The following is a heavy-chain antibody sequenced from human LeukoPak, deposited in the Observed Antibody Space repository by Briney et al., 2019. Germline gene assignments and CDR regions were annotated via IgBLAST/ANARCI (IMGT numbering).Heavy chain of an antibody. V-gene: IGHV3-64*01. CDR3: TRGPGYDYVWGTYRADY. D-gene: IGHD3-16*02. CDR1: GFIFYSYA. CDR2: ITSSGSST. Sequence: GGSLRLSCAASGFIFYSYAMHWVRQAPGRGLEYVSAITSSGSSTYYANSVKGRFTISRDNSKNTLYLQMGSLRPDDMAVYYCTRGPGYDYVWGTYRADYWGQGILVTVSS. J-gene: IGHJ4*02.